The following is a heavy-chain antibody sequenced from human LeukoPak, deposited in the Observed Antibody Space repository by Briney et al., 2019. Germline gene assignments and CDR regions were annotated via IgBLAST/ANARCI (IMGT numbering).Heavy chain of an antibody. CDR3: ARDNRRDGYKIFDY. Sequence: SETLSLTCAVSGYPISSGYYRGWIRQPPGKGLEWIGSVYFGGTTYYNPSLRSRVTMSLDTSKNQVSLTLNSVTAADTAVYYCARDNRRDGYKIFDYWGQGTLVTVSS. CDR1: GYPISSGYY. D-gene: IGHD5-24*01. CDR2: VYFGGTT. J-gene: IGHJ4*02. V-gene: IGHV4-38-2*02.